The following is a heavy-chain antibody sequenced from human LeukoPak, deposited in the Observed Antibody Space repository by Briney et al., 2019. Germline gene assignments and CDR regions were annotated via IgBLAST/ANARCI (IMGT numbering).Heavy chain of an antibody. CDR2: ISSSSSYI. V-gene: IGHV3-21*01. CDR3: ARASTYYYDSSGYYFDY. Sequence: PGGSLRLSCAASGFTFSNAWMSWVRQAPGKGLEWVSSISSSSSYIYYADSVKGRFTISRDNAKNSLYLQMNSLRAEDTAVYYCARASTYYYDSSGYYFDYWGQGTLVTVSS. D-gene: IGHD3-22*01. CDR1: GFTFSNAW. J-gene: IGHJ4*02.